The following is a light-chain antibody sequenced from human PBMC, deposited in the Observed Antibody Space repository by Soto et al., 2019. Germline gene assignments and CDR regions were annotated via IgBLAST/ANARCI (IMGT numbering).Light chain of an antibody. J-gene: IGLJ3*02. CDR3: AAWDDRMSGRV. CDR1: TANIGKNY. CDR2: SDN. Sequence: QSVLTQSPSTSGTPGQRVTISFSGNTANIGKNYVYWYQQFPGTAPKLLIYSDNQRPSWVPDRFSVSKSDTSASLAISGLRSEDEAVYYCAAWDDRMSGRVFGGGTKLTVL. V-gene: IGLV1-47*02.